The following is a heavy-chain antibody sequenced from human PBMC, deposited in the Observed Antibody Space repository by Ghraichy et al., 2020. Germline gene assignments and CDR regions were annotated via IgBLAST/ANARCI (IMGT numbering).Heavy chain of an antibody. CDR3: ARGPSGDCTNGVCYYTSIDY. CDR2: INHSGST. D-gene: IGHD2-8*01. CDR1: GGSFSGYY. Sequence: GSLRLSCAVYGGSFSGYYWSWIRQPPGKGLEWIGEINHSGSTNYNPSLKSRVTISVDTSKNQFSLKLSSVTAADTAVYYCARGPSGDCTNGVCYYTSIDYWGQGTLVTVSS. J-gene: IGHJ4*02. V-gene: IGHV4-34*01.